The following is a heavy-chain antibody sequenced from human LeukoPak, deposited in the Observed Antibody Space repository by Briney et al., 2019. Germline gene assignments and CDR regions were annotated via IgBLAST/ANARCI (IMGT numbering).Heavy chain of an antibody. CDR3: ARDWRHHVDY. J-gene: IGHJ4*02. Sequence: GGSLRLSCAASGFTFSTSSMHWVRQPPGKGLVWVSRTNSDETVTTYADSVKGRFTISRDNAKNTLYLQMNSLRAEDTAVYYCARDWRHHVDYWGQGILVTVSS. V-gene: IGHV3-74*01. CDR1: GFTFSTSS. CDR2: TNSDETVT. D-gene: IGHD1-14*01.